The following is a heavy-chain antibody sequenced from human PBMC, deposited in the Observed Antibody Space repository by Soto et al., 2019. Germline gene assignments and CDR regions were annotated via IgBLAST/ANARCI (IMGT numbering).Heavy chain of an antibody. J-gene: IGHJ4*02. D-gene: IGHD1-1*01. CDR3: ARDGCSMDTWNDAHFDY. Sequence: QVLLVQSGPEVKRPGASAMLSCQASGYTFTSFGLGWLRQAPGQGLEWVGWISALTGEMKFAPRFQGRIDLTIDRQSKTGNLELRSLTPDDTGVYFCARDGCSMDTWNDAHFDYWGRGALVTVSP. CDR1: GYTFTSFG. V-gene: IGHV1-18*01. CDR2: ISALTGEM.